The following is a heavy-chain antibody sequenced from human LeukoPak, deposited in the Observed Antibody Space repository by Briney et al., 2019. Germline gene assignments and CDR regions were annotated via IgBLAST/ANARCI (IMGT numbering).Heavy chain of an antibody. V-gene: IGHV3-30*02. CDR2: IRYDGSNK. CDR1: GFIFNTYV. D-gene: IGHD2-15*01. Sequence: GGSLRLSCAASGFIFNTYVMHWVRQAPGKGLEWLAFIRYDGSNKNYADSVKGRFTISRDNTENSLYLQMNSLRAEDTAVYYCAKDGGSDPDSFDIWDQGTMVTVSS. CDR3: AKDGGSDPDSFDI. J-gene: IGHJ3*02.